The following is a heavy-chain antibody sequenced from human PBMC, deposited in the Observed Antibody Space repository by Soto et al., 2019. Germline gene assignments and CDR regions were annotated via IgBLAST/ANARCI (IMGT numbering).Heavy chain of an antibody. CDR1: GGSISSSSYY. CDR3: ARHDWAKPFDY. D-gene: IGHD3-9*01. Sequence: QLQLQESGPGLVKPSETLSLTCTVSGGSISSSSYYWGWLRQPPGKGLEWIGSIYYSGSTYYNPSLKSRVTISVDTSKTQFSLKLSSVTAADTAVYYCARHDWAKPFDYWGQGTLVTVSS. V-gene: IGHV4-39*01. J-gene: IGHJ4*02. CDR2: IYYSGST.